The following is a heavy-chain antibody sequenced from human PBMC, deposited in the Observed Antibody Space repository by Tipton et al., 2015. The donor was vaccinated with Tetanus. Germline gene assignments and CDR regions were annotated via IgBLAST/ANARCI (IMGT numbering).Heavy chain of an antibody. J-gene: IGHJ3*01. CDR3: ARRSYCSSSRCFDAFDL. Sequence: TLSLTCTVSGGSISSADYYWSWIRQPPGKGLEWIAYIFHSGSTNYSPSLKSRVAISMDTSKNQISLKLSPVTAADTAVYYCARRSYCSSSRCFDAFDLWGQGTMVTVSS. V-gene: IGHV4-61*08. CDR1: GGSISSADYY. D-gene: IGHD2-2*01. CDR2: IFHSGST.